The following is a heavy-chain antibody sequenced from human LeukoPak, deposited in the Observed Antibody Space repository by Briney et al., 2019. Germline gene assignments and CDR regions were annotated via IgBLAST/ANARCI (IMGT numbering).Heavy chain of an antibody. CDR3: ARAHGYSYGLGYYYYYGMDV. D-gene: IGHD5-18*01. Sequence: GGSLRLSCAASGFTFSSYSMNWVRQAPGKGLEWVSSISSSSSYIYYADSVKGRFTISRDNAKNSLYLQMNSLRAEDTAVYYCARAHGYSYGLGYYYYYGMDVWGQGTTVTVSS. J-gene: IGHJ6*02. V-gene: IGHV3-21*01. CDR2: ISSSSSYI. CDR1: GFTFSSYS.